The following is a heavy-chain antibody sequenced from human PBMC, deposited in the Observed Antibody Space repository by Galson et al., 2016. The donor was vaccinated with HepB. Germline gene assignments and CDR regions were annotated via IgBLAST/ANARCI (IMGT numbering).Heavy chain of an antibody. J-gene: IGHJ6*02. CDR3: ARVIRESDWRYYYYYGMDV. Sequence: SLRLSCAASGFTFSSFTIHWVRQAPGKGLEWVALISSDGSKKYYADSVKGRFTISRDNSKYTLSLQMNSLRVEDTAVYYCARVIRESDWRYYYYYGMDVWGQGTTVTVSS. CDR2: ISSDGSKK. V-gene: IGHV3-30*04. CDR1: GFTFSSFT. D-gene: IGHD3-9*01.